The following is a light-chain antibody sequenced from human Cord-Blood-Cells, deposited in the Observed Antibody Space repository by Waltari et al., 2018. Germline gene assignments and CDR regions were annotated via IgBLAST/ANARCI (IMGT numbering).Light chain of an antibody. CDR2: AAS. Sequence: EIQMTQSSSSLSASVGVRVTITCRASQSISSYLNWYQQKPGKAPKLLIYAASSLQSGVPSRFSGSGSGTDFTLTISSLQPEDFATYYCQQSYSTPRSFGQGTKLEIK. J-gene: IGKJ2*03. CDR1: QSISSY. CDR3: QQSYSTPRS. V-gene: IGKV1-39*01.